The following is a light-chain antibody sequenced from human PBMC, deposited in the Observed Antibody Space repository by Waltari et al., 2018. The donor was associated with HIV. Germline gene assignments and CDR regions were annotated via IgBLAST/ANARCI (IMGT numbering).Light chain of an antibody. CDR3: ASWDASLDGWV. CDR2: SDT. J-gene: IGLJ3*02. Sequence: QSLLTQPPSASGTPGQRVTISCSGGTANLGTNTVNWYKQLPGTAPTRLIFSDTLRHSGVSARCSGSKSGTSASLAISGLRADDEAKFICASWDASLDGWVFGGGTQLTVL. CDR1: TANLGTNT. V-gene: IGLV1-44*01.